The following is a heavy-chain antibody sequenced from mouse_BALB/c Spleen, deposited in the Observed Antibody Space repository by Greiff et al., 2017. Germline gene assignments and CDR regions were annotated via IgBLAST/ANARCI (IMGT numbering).Heavy chain of an antibody. Sequence: EVQLQESGPDLVKPSQSLSLTCTVTGYSITSGYSWHWIRQFPGNKLEWMVYIHYSGSTNYNPSLQSRISITRDNSKNQFFLQLNSVTTEDTATYYCARLNYYGSSYEYFDVWGAGTTVTVSS. J-gene: IGHJ1*01. CDR1: GYSITSGYS. D-gene: IGHD1-1*01. CDR2: IHYSGST. CDR3: ARLNYYGSSYEYFDV. V-gene: IGHV3-1*02.